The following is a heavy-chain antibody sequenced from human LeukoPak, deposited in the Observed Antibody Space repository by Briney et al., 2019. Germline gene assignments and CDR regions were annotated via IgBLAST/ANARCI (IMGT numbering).Heavy chain of an antibody. J-gene: IGHJ3*01. D-gene: IGHD1-14*01. V-gene: IGHV1-18*01. CDR3: ASPDGV. CDR1: GYTFTSYG. Sequence: GASVKVSCKASGYTFTSYGISWVRQAPGQGLEWMGWISAYNGNTNYAQKLQGRVTMTWDSSTSTAYMELNSLTSEDTAVYFCASPDGVWGQGTMVTVSS. CDR2: ISAYNGNT.